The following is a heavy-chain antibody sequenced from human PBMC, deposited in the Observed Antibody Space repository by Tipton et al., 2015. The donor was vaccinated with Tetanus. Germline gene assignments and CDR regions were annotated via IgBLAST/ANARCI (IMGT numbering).Heavy chain of an antibody. CDR1: GFDFRSDW. J-gene: IGHJ4*02. CDR3: ARDPHTIRTGNHRGFDY. Sequence: GSLRLSCAASGFDFRSDWMTWVRQAPGKGLEWVANIKQDGNERYHVDSVKGRFTISRDNGENLLYLEMNSLRVEDTAVYYCARDPHTIRTGNHRGFDYWGQGTLVTVSS. CDR2: IKQDGNER. D-gene: IGHD3-10*01. V-gene: IGHV3-7*03.